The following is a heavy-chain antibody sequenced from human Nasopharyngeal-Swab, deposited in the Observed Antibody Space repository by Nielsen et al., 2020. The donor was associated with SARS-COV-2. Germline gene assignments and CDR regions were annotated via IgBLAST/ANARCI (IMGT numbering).Heavy chain of an antibody. D-gene: IGHD6-6*01. J-gene: IGHJ6*02. CDR1: VYRFTSYY. CDR3: ASILFRVSQLVTPLSYYYYGMDV. CDR2: IKPRGGST. Sequence: GSVKVSCMPCVYRFTSYYMHWVGQAPGQGLEWMGIIKPRGGSTRSAQKFQGRVNMTSDTAPSTVHMELSSLRSEDTSVYYCASILFRVSQLVTPLSYYYYGMDVWGQGTTVTVSS. V-gene: IGHV1-46*01.